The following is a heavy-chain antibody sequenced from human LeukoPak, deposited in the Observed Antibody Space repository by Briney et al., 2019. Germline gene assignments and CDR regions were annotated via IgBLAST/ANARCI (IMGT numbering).Heavy chain of an antibody. CDR3: TIIPNVILFTHYFEY. CDR1: GGVFTTYA. J-gene: IGHJ4*02. Sequence: GASVKVSCKASGGVFTTYAISWVRQAPGQGLEWMGSIIPFLGTTNYAQKFQGRVTITADEPTHTAYMELTYVRSDDTAVYYCTIIPNVILFTHYFEYWGQGTLVTVSS. D-gene: IGHD2-21*01. CDR2: IIPFLGTT. V-gene: IGHV1-69*11.